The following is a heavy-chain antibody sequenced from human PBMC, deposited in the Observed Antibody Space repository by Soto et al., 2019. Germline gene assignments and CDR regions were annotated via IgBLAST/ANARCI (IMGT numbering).Heavy chain of an antibody. V-gene: IGHV4-59*01. Sequence: SETLSLTCTVSGVSISSYYWSWIRQPPGKGLEWIGYIYYSGSTNYNPSLKSRVTISVDTSKNQFSLKLSSVTAADTAVYYCARSRGGYLDYWGQGTLVTVSS. J-gene: IGHJ4*02. CDR3: ARSRGGYLDY. CDR2: IYYSGST. CDR1: GVSISSYY. D-gene: IGHD3-22*01.